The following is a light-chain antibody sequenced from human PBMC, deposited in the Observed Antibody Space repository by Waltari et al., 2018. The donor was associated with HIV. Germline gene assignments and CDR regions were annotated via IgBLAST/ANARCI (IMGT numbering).Light chain of an antibody. CDR3: NSYASTRTPV. CDR2: EVR. Sequence: QSALTQPASVSGSPGQSITISCTGTSSDVGAYNYVSRYQQHPGKAPKLMIYEVRNRPSGVSNRFSGSKSGNTASLTISGLQAEDEADYYCNSYASTRTPVFGGGTKLTVL. CDR1: SSDVGAYNY. V-gene: IGLV2-14*01. J-gene: IGLJ2*01.